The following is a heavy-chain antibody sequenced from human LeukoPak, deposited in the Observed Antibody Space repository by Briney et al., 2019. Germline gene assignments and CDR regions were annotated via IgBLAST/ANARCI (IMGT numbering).Heavy chain of an antibody. V-gene: IGHV3-15*01. J-gene: IGHJ4*02. D-gene: IGHD1-26*01. CDR2: IKSKRDGGTG. Sequence: GGSLRLSCAASGFTFSYAWMSWVRQAPGEGLEWVGRIKSKRDGGTGDYAAPGKGRFTFSTVGSKNTVYLQMHSLKTEDTAVYYCTTDLGSGSLFDYWGQGALVTVSS. CDR1: GFTFSYAW. CDR3: TTDLGSGSLFDY.